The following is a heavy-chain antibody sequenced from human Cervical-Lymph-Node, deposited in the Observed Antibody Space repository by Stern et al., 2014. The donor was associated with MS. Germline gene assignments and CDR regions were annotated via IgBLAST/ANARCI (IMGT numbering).Heavy chain of an antibody. CDR1: GGSVSSKY. J-gene: IGHJ5*01. Sequence: QLQLQKSGPGLVKPSETVSLTCAVSGGSVSSKYWNWIRQPPGKGLEWIGYIYSDGSTNYNPSLKSRVVISLDTSTNQFSLSLTSVTAADTAVYYCARVTGRGTRQNWFDSWGQGTLVTVSS. CDR2: IYSDGST. D-gene: IGHD1-26*01. V-gene: IGHV4-59*02. CDR3: ARVTGRGTRQNWFDS.